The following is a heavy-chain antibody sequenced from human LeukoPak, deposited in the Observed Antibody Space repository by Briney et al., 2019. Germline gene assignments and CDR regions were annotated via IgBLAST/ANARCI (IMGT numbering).Heavy chain of an antibody. V-gene: IGHV4-38-2*02. CDR2: IDQSGTT. J-gene: IGHJ4*02. D-gene: IGHD3-9*01. CDR3: GRDRPTGYYDY. Sequence: SETLSLACTVSSYSISSGYYWGWIRQSPGKGLEWIGSIDQSGTTYYHPSLKSRVTISVDTSKNQFSLQLTSVTAADTAVYFCGRDRPTGYYDYWGQGILVTVSS. CDR1: SYSISSGYY.